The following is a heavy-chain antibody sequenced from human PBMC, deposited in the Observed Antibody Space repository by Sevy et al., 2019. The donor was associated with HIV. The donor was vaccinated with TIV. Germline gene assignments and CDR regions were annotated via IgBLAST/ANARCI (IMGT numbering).Heavy chain of an antibody. Sequence: GGSLRLSCTASGFTFGDYCMSWVRQAPGKGLEWVAFLKSDVYGGTVDHAASVRGRFVISMDDSKTIAYLQMNDLKTEDTGVYYCTRWRAAQSLFDYWGQGALVTVSS. CDR1: GFTFGDYC. J-gene: IGHJ4*02. D-gene: IGHD6-13*01. CDR3: TRWRAAQSLFDY. V-gene: IGHV3-49*04. CDR2: LKSDVYGGTV.